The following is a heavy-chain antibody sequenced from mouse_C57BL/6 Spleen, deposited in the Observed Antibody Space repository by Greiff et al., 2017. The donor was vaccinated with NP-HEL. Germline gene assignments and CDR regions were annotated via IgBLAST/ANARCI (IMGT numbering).Heavy chain of an antibody. CDR1: GYTFTSYW. CDR3: AREARQLRLMDY. J-gene: IGHJ4*01. CDR2: IDPSDSET. V-gene: IGHV1-52*01. D-gene: IGHD3-2*02. Sequence: VQLQQPGAELVRPGSSVKLSCKASGYTFTSYWMHWVKQRPIQGLEWIGNIDPSDSETHYNQKFKDKATLTVDKSSSTAYMQLSSLTSEDSAVYYGAREARQLRLMDYWGQGTSVTVSS.